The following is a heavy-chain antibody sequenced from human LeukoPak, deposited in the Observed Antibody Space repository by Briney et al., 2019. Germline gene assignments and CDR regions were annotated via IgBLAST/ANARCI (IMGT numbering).Heavy chain of an antibody. CDR1: GFTFSSCA. CDR2: IRGSGDNT. CDR3: AKDRTVGASYWYFDL. V-gene: IGHV3-23*01. J-gene: IGHJ2*01. D-gene: IGHD1-26*01. Sequence: GGSLRLSCAASGFTFSSCAMNWVRQAPGRGLEWVSAIRGSGDNTYYADSVRGRFTISRDNSKSTLYLQMNSLRAEDTAIYYCAKDRTVGASYWYFDLWGRGTLVTVSS.